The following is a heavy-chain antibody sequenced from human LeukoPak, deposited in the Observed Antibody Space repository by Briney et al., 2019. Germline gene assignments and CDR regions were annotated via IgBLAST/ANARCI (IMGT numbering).Heavy chain of an antibody. CDR1: GFTFCSSE. D-gene: IGHD2/OR15-2a*01. J-gene: IGHJ4*02. CDR3: ARRSSRSFDY. Sequence: GGSLRLSCAPPGFTFCSSETNWVRQAPGKGLEWVSYISSSGNTIYYADSVKGRFTISRDNAKNSLYLQMSSLRAEDTAVYYCARRSSRSFDYWGQGTLVTVPS. V-gene: IGHV3-48*03. CDR2: ISSSGNTI.